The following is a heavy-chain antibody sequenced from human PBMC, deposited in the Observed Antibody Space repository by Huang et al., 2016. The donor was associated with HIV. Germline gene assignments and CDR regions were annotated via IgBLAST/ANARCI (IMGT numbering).Heavy chain of an antibody. V-gene: IGHV1-8*02. D-gene: IGHD5-12*01. Sequence: QVQLVQSGAEVKKPGASVKVSCQASGYSFTTYDINWVRQATGQGLEWMGLMNPNTDNTDYTQRFRGIATITMNTSINTAYMELSSLRSDDTAVYYCARGSFRSGYDSVQAFDVWGQGTMVTVSS. CDR3: ARGSFRSGYDSVQAFDV. J-gene: IGHJ3*01. CDR1: GYSFTTYD. CDR2: MNPNTDNT.